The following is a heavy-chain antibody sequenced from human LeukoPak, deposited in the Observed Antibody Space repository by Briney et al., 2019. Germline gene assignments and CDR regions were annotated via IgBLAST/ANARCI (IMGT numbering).Heavy chain of an antibody. V-gene: IGHV3-21*01. Sequence: GGSLRLSCAASGFTFRSYTMNWVRQAPGKGLEWVSSISSSSRYISYAGSVKGRFTISRDNAKNSLSLQMNSLRAEDTAVYYCAREGIVLMVYHFDYWGQGTLVTVSS. D-gene: IGHD2-8*01. CDR2: ISSSSRYI. J-gene: IGHJ4*02. CDR3: AREGIVLMVYHFDY. CDR1: GFTFRSYT.